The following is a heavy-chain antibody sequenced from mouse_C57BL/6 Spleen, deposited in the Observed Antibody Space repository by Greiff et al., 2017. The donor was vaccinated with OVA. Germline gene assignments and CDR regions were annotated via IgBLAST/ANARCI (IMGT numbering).Heavy chain of an antibody. CDR1: GYAFSSSW. CDR3: ARGPTTVDV. Sequence: QVQLQQSGPELVQPGASVKISCKASGYAFSSSWMNWVKQRPGKGLEWIGRIYPGDGDTNYNGKFKGKATLTADKSSSTAYMQLSSLSSEDSAVYFCARGPTTVDVWSTVTTVTVSS. J-gene: IGHJ1*03. V-gene: IGHV1-82*01. D-gene: IGHD1-1*01. CDR2: IYPGDGDT.